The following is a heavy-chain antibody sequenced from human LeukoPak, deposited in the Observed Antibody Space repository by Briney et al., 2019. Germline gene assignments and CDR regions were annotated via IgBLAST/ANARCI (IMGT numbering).Heavy chain of an antibody. J-gene: IGHJ6*03. CDR1: GFTFSSYS. Sequence: GGSLRLSCAASGFTFSSYSMNWVRQAPGKGLEWVSYISSSSSTIYYADSVKGRFTISRDNAKNSLYLQMNSLSAEDTAVYYCARAKYSSSWYLDYYYYYMDVWGKGTTVTVSS. CDR2: ISSSSSTI. V-gene: IGHV3-48*04. D-gene: IGHD6-13*01. CDR3: ARAKYSSSWYLDYYYYYMDV.